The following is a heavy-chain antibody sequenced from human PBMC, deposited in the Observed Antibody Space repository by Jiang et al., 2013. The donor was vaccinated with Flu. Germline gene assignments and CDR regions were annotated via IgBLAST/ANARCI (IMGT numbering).Heavy chain of an antibody. CDR1: GGSISSNIYY. V-gene: IGHV4-39*01. D-gene: IGHD6-6*01. CDR2: VYFSGST. Sequence: GPGLVKPSETLSLTCTVSGGSISSNIYYWGWIRQSPGKGLEWLGSVYFSGSTYYNPSLKNRVIMSVDTSTNQFSLNLRSVTATDTAVYYCARRLGGSSEFDPWGQGTLVTVSS. J-gene: IGHJ5*02. CDR3: ARRLGGSSEFDP.